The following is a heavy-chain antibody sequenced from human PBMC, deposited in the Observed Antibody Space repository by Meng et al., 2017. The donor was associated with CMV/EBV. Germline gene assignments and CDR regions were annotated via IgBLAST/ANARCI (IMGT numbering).Heavy chain of an antibody. D-gene: IGHD6-19*01. V-gene: IGHV4-39*01. J-gene: IGHJ4*02. CDR2: IYYSGST. CDR1: GGSISSSSYY. Sequence: SETLSPTCTVPGGSISSSSYYWGWIRQPPGKGLEWIGSIYYSGSTYYNPSLKSRVTISVDTSKNQFSLKLSSVTAADTAVYYCARWGGTYRLALGYFDYWGQGTLVTVSS. CDR3: ARWGGTYRLALGYFDY.